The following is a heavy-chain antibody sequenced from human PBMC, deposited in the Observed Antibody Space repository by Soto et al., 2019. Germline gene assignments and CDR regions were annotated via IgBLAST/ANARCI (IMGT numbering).Heavy chain of an antibody. CDR3: ARGPAAAGTGGYYFDY. CDR1: GGSISSYY. D-gene: IGHD6-13*01. J-gene: IGHJ4*02. Sequence: SETLSLTCTVSGGSISSYYWSWIRQPPGKGLELIGYIYYSGSTNYNPSLKSRVTISVDTSKNQFSLKLSSVTAADTAVYYCARGPAAAGTGGYYFDYWGQGTLVTVSS. CDR2: IYYSGST. V-gene: IGHV4-59*01.